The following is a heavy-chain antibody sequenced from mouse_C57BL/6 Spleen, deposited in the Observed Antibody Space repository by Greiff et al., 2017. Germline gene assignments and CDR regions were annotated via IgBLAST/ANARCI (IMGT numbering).Heavy chain of an antibody. CDR2: ISDGGSYT. CDR3: ARNGNYVGWYFDV. J-gene: IGHJ1*03. CDR1: GFTFSSYA. V-gene: IGHV5-4*01. Sequence: EVQRVESGGGLVKPGGSLKLSCAASGFTFSSYAMSWVRQTPEKRLEWVATISDGGSYTYYPDNVKGRFTISRDNAKNNLYLQMSHLKSEDTAMYYCARNGNYVGWYFDVWGTGTTVTVSS. D-gene: IGHD2-1*01.